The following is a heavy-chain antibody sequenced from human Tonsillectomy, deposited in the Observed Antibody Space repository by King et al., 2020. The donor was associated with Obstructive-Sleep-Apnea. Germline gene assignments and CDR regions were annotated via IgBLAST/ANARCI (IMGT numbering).Heavy chain of an antibody. CDR2: ISAYNGNT. D-gene: IGHD2-15*01. CDR3: ARYCSGGSCYGYNWFDP. J-gene: IGHJ5*02. V-gene: IGHV1-18*01. CDR1: GYTFTSYG. Sequence: QLVQSGAEVKKPGASVKISCKASGYTFTSYGISWVRQAPGQGLEWMGWISAYNGNTNYAQKFQGRVTMTTDTSTSTAYMELRSLRSDDTAVDYCARYCSGGSCYGYNWFDPWGQGTLVTVSS.